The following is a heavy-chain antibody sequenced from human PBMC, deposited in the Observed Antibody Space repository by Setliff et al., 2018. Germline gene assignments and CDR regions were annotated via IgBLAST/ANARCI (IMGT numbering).Heavy chain of an antibody. D-gene: IGHD3-22*01. Sequence: SETLSLTCTVSGYSISSGYIWGWIRQPPGKGLEWIGHIYIGGSANYNPSLKSRVTMSIDTSKNQFSLKLSSVTAADTAVYYCARESRYYYDNLGTLDYWGQGTLVTVSS. CDR1: GYSISSGYI. V-gene: IGHV4-38-2*02. CDR2: IYIGGSA. J-gene: IGHJ4*02. CDR3: ARESRYYYDNLGTLDY.